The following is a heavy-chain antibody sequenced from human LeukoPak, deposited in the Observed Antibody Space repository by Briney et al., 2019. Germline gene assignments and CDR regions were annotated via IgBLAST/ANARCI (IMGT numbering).Heavy chain of an antibody. D-gene: IGHD2-2*01. V-gene: IGHV4-39*01. Sequence: PSETLSLTCAVSGGSITINTYYWAWFRQPPGRGLVWIGTFHYSGGTYYNPSFKSRVILSVDTSKNQFSLNLSSVTATDTAVYYCARHVYANKIDSWGQGILVTVSS. CDR2: FHYSGGT. CDR1: GGSITINTYY. J-gene: IGHJ4*02. CDR3: ARHVYANKIDS.